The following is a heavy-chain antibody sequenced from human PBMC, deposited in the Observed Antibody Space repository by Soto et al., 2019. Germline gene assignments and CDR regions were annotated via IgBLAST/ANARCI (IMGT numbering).Heavy chain of an antibody. Sequence: GSLRLSCXASGFTFSSYAMHWVRQAPGKGLEWVAVISYDGSNKYYADSVKGRFTISRDNSKNTLYLQMNSLRAEDTAVYYCARDPTQPYDFWSGFLDYWGQGTLVTVSS. CDR2: ISYDGSNK. V-gene: IGHV3-30-3*01. CDR3: ARDPTQPYDFWSGFLDY. J-gene: IGHJ4*02. D-gene: IGHD3-3*01. CDR1: GFTFSSYA.